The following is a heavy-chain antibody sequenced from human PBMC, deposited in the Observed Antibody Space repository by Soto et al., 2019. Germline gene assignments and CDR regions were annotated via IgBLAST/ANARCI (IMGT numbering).Heavy chain of an antibody. Sequence: QMQLVQSGPEVKKPGTSVKVSCKASTFTFTSSAVQWVRQARGPRLEWIGWIVVGSGNTKYAQNFQERGPITRDMSSGTAYLELSSLRSEDMAVYYCATHREGATYYFDYWGQGTLLTVSS. CDR3: ATHREGATYYFDY. CDR2: IVVGSGNT. V-gene: IGHV1-58*01. CDR1: TFTFTSSA. D-gene: IGHD1-26*01. J-gene: IGHJ4*02.